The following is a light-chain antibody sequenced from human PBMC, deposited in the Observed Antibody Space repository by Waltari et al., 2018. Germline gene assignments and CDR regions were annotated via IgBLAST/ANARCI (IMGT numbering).Light chain of an antibody. V-gene: IGLV2-14*03. J-gene: IGLJ2*01. CDR3: SSYAGSNTLV. CDR2: SVS. Sequence: QSALTQPGSVSGSPGQSITISCTGTSSYVGGYYSVNWYQQHPGKAPKLMLHSVSSRPSGVSNRFSGSKSGNTASLTISGLQAEDEADYFCSSYAGSNTLVFGGGTQVTVL. CDR1: SSYVGGYYS.